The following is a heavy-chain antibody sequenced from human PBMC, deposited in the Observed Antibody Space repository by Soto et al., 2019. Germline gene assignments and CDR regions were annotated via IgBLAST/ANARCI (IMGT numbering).Heavy chain of an antibody. D-gene: IGHD3-22*01. J-gene: IGHJ4*02. Sequence: PSETLSLTCTVSGGYISRDDYYWSWIRQHPGKGLEWIGYISYSGSTYYNPSLESRVTISLDTSENQFSLKLNSVTAADTAVFYCASAYYNGRSGPFDYWGQGTLVTVSS. V-gene: IGHV4-31*03. CDR3: ASAYYNGRSGPFDY. CDR1: GGYISRDDYY. CDR2: ISYSGST.